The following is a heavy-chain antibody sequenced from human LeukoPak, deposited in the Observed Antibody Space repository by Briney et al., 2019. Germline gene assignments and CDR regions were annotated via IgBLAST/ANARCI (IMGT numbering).Heavy chain of an antibody. V-gene: IGHV4-59*08. CDR2: IYYSGST. CDR1: GGSIGSYY. Sequence: SETLSLTCTVSGGSIGSYYWSWIRQPPGKGLEWIGYIYYSGSTNYNPSLKSRVTISVDTSKNQFSLKLSSVTAADTAVYYCAAYSSGWVNWFDPWGQGTLVTGSS. J-gene: IGHJ5*02. CDR3: AAYSSGWVNWFDP. D-gene: IGHD6-19*01.